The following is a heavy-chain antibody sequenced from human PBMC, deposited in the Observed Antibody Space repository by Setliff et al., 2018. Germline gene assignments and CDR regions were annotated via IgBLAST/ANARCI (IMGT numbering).Heavy chain of an antibody. CDR1: GYIFTSYG. D-gene: IGHD2-2*01. J-gene: IGHJ6*03. CDR2: IIPNFGTT. V-gene: IGHV1-69*05. Sequence: SVKVSCKASGYIFTSYGFSWVRQAPGQGLEWMGGIIPNFGTTSYAQKFQGRVTITTDESTNTAYMELSSLRSDDTAVSYCAREVVVVKSAINYYYYMDVWGKGTTVTVSS. CDR3: AREVVVVKSAINYYYYMDV.